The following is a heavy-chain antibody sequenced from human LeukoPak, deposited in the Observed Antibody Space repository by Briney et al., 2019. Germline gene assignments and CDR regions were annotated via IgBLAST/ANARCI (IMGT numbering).Heavy chain of an antibody. CDR3: ARDDSSGYYYVPGYAFDI. J-gene: IGHJ3*02. V-gene: IGHV4-34*01. Sequence: SETLSLTCAVYGGSFSGYYWSWIRQPPGKGLEWIGEINHSGSTNYNPSLKSRVTISVDTSKNQFSLKLSSVTAADTAVYYCARDDSSGYYYVPGYAFDIWGQGTMVTVSS. CDR2: INHSGST. CDR1: GGSFSGYY. D-gene: IGHD3-22*01.